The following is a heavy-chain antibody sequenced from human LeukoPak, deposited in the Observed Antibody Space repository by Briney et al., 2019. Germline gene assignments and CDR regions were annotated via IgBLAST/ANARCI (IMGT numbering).Heavy chain of an antibody. V-gene: IGHV3-NL1*01. CDR2: IYGGGGVI. J-gene: IGHJ4*02. Sequence: PGGSLRLSCAASGFTFSSYSMNWARQAPRKGLEWVAGIYGGGGVIKYADSVKGRFTISRDNSENTLYLQMHSLRVEDTAIYYCAKDRVPDSGYDIDYWGQGTLVTVSS. D-gene: IGHD5-12*01. CDR3: AKDRVPDSGYDIDY. CDR1: GFTFSSYS.